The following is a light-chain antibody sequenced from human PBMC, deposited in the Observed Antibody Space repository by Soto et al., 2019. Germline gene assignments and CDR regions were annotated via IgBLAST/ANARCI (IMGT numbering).Light chain of an antibody. J-gene: IGKJ2*01. CDR1: QSVSSN. CDR2: GAF. Sequence: EIVMTQSPATLSVSPGERATLSCRASQSVSSNLAWYQQKPGQAPRLLIYGAFTRATGIPARFSGSGSGTEFTLTISSLQSEDFAVYSCQQYNNWPYTFGQGTKLEIK. CDR3: QQYNNWPYT. V-gene: IGKV3-15*01.